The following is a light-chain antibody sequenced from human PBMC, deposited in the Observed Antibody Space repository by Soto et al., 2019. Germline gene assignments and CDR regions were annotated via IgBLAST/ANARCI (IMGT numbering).Light chain of an antibody. Sequence: AVQLSQSPSSLSASVGDRVILTCRASQGISSALAWYQQKPGKAPKLLISDASILKSGVPSRFSGSGSGTDFTFTISSLQPEDFATYYCQQFSNYPTFGQGTRLEIK. CDR1: QGISSA. CDR2: DAS. J-gene: IGKJ5*01. V-gene: IGKV1D-13*01. CDR3: QQFSNYPT.